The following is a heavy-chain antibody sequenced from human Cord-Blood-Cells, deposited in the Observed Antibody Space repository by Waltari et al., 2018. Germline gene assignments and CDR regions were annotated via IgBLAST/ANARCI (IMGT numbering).Heavy chain of an antibody. J-gene: IGHJ4*02. CDR1: GGSFSGYY. Sequence: QVQLQQWGAGLLKPSETLSLTCAVYGGSFSGYYWSWIRQPPGKGLEWIGEIKHSGSTNYHPSLKSRVTISVDTSKNQFSLKLSSVTAADTAVYYCARISSITGSDYWGQGTLVTVSS. D-gene: IGHD5-12*01. CDR3: ARISSITGSDY. V-gene: IGHV4-34*01. CDR2: IKHSGST.